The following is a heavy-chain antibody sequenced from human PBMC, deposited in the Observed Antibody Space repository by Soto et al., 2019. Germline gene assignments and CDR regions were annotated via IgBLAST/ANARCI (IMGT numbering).Heavy chain of an antibody. D-gene: IGHD2-2*01. CDR3: ARRYCSSTSCPRNYYGMDV. CDR1: GYSFTSYW. CDR2: IDPSDSYT. Sequence: PGESLKISCKGSGYSFTSYWISWVRQMPGKGLEWMGKIDPSDSYTNYSPSFQGHVTISADKSISTAYLQWGSLKASDTAMYYCARRYCSSTSCPRNYYGMDVWGQGTTVTVSS. V-gene: IGHV5-10-1*01. J-gene: IGHJ6*02.